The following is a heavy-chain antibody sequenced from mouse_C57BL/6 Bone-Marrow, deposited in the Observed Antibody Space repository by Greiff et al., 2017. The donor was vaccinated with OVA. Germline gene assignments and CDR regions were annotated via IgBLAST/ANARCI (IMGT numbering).Heavy chain of an antibody. V-gene: IGHV10-1*01. D-gene: IGHD2-5*01. J-gene: IGHJ4*01. CDR1: GFSFNTYA. CDR3: VRPTYYSNYGGAMDY. CDR2: IRSKSNNYAT. Sequence: EVQGVESGGGLVQPKGSLKLSCAASGFSFNTYAMNWVRQAPGKGLEWVARIRSKSNNYATYYADSVKDRFTISRDDSESMLYLQMNNLKTEDTAMYYCVRPTYYSNYGGAMDYWGQGTSVTVSS.